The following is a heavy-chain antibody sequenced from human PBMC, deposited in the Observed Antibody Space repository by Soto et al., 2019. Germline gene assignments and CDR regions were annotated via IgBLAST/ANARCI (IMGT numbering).Heavy chain of an antibody. CDR2: IIPIFGTA. J-gene: IGHJ6*02. D-gene: IGHD2-15*01. Sequence: SVKVSCKASGGTFSSYAISWVRQAPGQGLEWMGGIIPIFGTANYAQKFQGRVTITADESTSTAYMGLSSLRSEDTAVYYCARGNLRGVVATGGLYYYGMDVWGQGTTVTVSS. CDR1: GGTFSSYA. V-gene: IGHV1-69*13. CDR3: ARGNLRGVVATGGLYYYGMDV.